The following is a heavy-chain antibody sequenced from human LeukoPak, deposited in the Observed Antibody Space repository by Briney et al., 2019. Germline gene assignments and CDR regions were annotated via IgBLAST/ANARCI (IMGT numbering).Heavy chain of an antibody. D-gene: IGHD1-26*01. J-gene: IGHJ4*02. CDR3: ARGIVGATTSPDY. Sequence: GGSLRLSCAASGFTFSSYSMNWVRQAPGKGLEWVSYISSSSTIYYADSVKGRFTISRDNAKNSLYLQMNSLRDEDTAVYYCARGIVGATTSPDYWGQGTLVTVSS. V-gene: IGHV3-48*02. CDR1: GFTFSSYS. CDR2: ISSSSTI.